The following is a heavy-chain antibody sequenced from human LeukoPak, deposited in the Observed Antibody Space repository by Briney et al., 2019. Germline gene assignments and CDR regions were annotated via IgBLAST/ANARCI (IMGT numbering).Heavy chain of an antibody. CDR2: INHSGST. CDR3: ARGLYYYDSSGYYVPGMDY. CDR1: GGSISSYY. V-gene: IGHV4-34*01. Sequence: SETLSLTCTVSGGSISSYYWSWIRQPPGKGLEWIGEINHSGSTNYNPSLKSRVTISVDTSKNQFSLKLSSVTAADTAVYYCARGLYYYDSSGYYVPGMDYWGQGTLVTVSS. D-gene: IGHD3-22*01. J-gene: IGHJ4*02.